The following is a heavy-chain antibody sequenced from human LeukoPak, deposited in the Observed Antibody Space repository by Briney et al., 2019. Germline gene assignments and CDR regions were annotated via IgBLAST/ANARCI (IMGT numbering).Heavy chain of an antibody. CDR1: GFTFSNYG. Sequence: GGSLRLSCAASGFTFSNYGMRWVRQAPGKGLEWVSSITGSGVATNYAGSVKGRFTISRDNSKNTLYLQMNSLRADDTAVYYCAKDQHSSSSGLLNYWGQGTLVTVSS. J-gene: IGHJ4*02. CDR3: AKDQHSSSSGLLNY. V-gene: IGHV3-23*01. D-gene: IGHD6-6*01. CDR2: ITGSGVAT.